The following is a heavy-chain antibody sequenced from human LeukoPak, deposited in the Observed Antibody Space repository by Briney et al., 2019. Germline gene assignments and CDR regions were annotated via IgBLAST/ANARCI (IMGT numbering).Heavy chain of an antibody. CDR2: IYHSGST. D-gene: IGHD1-26*01. Sequence: SETLSLTCAVSGGSISSGGYYWSWIRQPPGKGLEWIGYIYHSGSTYYNPSLKSRVTISVDRSKNQFSLKLSSVTAADTAVYYCARGPHPVYSGSYFIGAFDIWGQGTMVTVSS. J-gene: IGHJ3*02. CDR1: GGSISSGGYY. V-gene: IGHV4-30-2*01. CDR3: ARGPHPVYSGSYFIGAFDI.